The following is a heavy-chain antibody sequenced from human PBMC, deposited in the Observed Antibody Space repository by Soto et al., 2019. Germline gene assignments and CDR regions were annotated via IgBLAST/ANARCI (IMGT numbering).Heavy chain of an antibody. CDR1: GFTFSSYA. V-gene: IGHV3-23*01. CDR2: ISGSGGST. J-gene: IGHJ5*02. CDR3: ATDIVVVVAATPPGFDP. Sequence: QSGGSLRLSCAASGFTFSSYAMSWVRQAPGKGLEWVSAISGSGGSTYYADSVKGRFTISRDNSKNTLYLQMNSLRAEDTAVYYCATDIVVVVAATPPGFDPWGQGTLVTVSS. D-gene: IGHD2-15*01.